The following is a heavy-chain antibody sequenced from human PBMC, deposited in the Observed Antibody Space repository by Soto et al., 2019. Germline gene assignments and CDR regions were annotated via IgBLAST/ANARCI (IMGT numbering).Heavy chain of an antibody. Sequence: PSETLSLPGFVSGGSVTSYHCSWIPQFAGKGLEWIAYTSYTGNTNYIPSLQCRVTISLNPSKNHLSLTLTSMSAADTAVYDCSRDSRAGFTRYFYPWAPGSLV. V-gene: IGHV4-59*02. D-gene: IGHD5-12*01. CDR1: GGSVTSYH. CDR3: SRDSRAGFTRYFYP. CDR2: TSYTGNT. J-gene: IGHJ4*03.